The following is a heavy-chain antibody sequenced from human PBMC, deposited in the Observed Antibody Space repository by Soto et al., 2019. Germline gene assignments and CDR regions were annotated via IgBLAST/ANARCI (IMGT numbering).Heavy chain of an antibody. V-gene: IGHV3-23*01. CDR3: ARVGQGYYYGMDV. CDR2: ITSNGDST. Sequence: GGSLRLSCAAFGFDFNKYAMTWVRQAPGKGLQWVSSITSNGDSTYYADSVKGRFTTSRDNSKNTLYLQMNSLRVEDTAVYYCARVGQGYYYGMDVWGQGTTVTVSS. D-gene: IGHD1-26*01. CDR1: GFDFNKYA. J-gene: IGHJ6*02.